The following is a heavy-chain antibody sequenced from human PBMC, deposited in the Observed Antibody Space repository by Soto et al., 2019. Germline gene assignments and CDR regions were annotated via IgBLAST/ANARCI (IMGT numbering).Heavy chain of an antibody. Sequence: QVQLRESGPGLVKPSETLSLTCTVSGGSISSFYWSWIRQSPGRGLEWIGYIYYTGSTHLNPSLNSRVTLSVDTSKNQFSLRLSSVTAADTAVYFCARGFRSGWYGDYFDSWGQGTLVTVSS. J-gene: IGHJ4*02. CDR1: GGSISSFY. D-gene: IGHD6-19*01. CDR2: IYYTGST. CDR3: ARGFRSGWYGDYFDS. V-gene: IGHV4-59*01.